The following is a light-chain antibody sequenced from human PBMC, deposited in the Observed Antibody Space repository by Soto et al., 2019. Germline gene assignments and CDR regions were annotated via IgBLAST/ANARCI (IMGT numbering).Light chain of an antibody. Sequence: QSALTQPASVSVSPGQSITISCTGTSSDVGGYNYVSWYQQHPGKAPKLMIYEVSNRPSGVSNRFSGSKSGNTASLTISGLQAEDEADYYCSSYTSSSTLGVFGTGTKLTVL. CDR2: EVS. V-gene: IGLV2-14*01. CDR1: SSDVGGYNY. J-gene: IGLJ1*01. CDR3: SSYTSSSTLGV.